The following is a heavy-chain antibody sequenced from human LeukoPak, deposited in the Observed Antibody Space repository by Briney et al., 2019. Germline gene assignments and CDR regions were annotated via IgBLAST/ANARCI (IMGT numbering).Heavy chain of an antibody. V-gene: IGHV3-21*01. Sequence: GGSLRLSCAASGFTFSSYSMNWVRQAPGKGLEWVSSISSSSSYIYYADSVKGRFTISRDNAKNSLYLQMNSLRAEDTAVCYCARRDYYYYYMDVWGKGTTVTVSS. J-gene: IGHJ6*03. CDR3: ARRDYYYYYMDV. CDR1: GFTFSSYS. CDR2: ISSSSSYI.